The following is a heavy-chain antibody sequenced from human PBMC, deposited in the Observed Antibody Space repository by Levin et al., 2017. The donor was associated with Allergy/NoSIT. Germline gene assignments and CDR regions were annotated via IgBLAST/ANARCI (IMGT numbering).Heavy chain of an antibody. CDR2: MSYDGTNK. Sequence: SCAASGFSFSTYGMHWVRQAPGKGLKWMAVMSYDGTNKYYADSVKGRFIISRDNSKNKLYLQLNSLRAEDTAVYYCARAMSRGGIAVPGTRRRYYYYGMDVWGQGTTVTVSS. CDR1: GFSFSTYG. J-gene: IGHJ6*02. V-gene: IGHV3-30*04. D-gene: IGHD6-19*01. CDR3: ARAMSRGGIAVPGTRRRYYYYGMDV.